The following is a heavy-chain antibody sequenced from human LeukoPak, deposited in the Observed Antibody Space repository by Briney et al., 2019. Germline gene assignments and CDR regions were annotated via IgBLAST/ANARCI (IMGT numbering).Heavy chain of an antibody. CDR2: IYNGVNT. D-gene: IGHD1-26*01. Sequence: TSETLSLTCTVSGASVSSASYCTWIRQPPGKGVEWIAHIYNGVNTNYNPSLKSRVTISVDTSKNQFSLRLNSVTAADTAVYYCARSRAFNSGAFDPWGQGSLVTVSS. CDR1: GASVSSASY. J-gene: IGHJ5*02. V-gene: IGHV4-61*01. CDR3: ARSRAFNSGAFDP.